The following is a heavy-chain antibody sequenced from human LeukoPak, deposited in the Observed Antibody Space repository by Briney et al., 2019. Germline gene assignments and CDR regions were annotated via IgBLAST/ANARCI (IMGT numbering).Heavy chain of an antibody. CDR3: AKGTGSYYKGVDY. CDR2: ISGSGGGT. CDR1: GFTFNIYA. D-gene: IGHD3-10*01. J-gene: IGHJ4*02. V-gene: IGHV3-23*01. Sequence: PGGSLRLSCAASGFTFNIYAMRWVRQAPGKGLEWVSAISGSGGGTYYADSVKGRFTISRDNSKNTLYLQMNSLRAEDTAVYYCAKGTGSYYKGVDYWGQGTLVTVSS.